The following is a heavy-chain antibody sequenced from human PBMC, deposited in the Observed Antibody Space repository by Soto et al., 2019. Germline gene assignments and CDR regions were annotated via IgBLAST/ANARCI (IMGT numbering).Heavy chain of an antibody. CDR1: GFTFSSYS. D-gene: IGHD6-13*01. CDR2: ISSSSSYI. J-gene: IGHJ6*02. Sequence: GGSLRLSCAASGFTFSSYSTNWVRQAPGKGLEWVASISSSSSYIYYADSVKGRFTISRDKAKNSLFLQMSSLRAGDTALYYCARHQGPAAGNYGMDVWGRGTTVTVSS. CDR3: ARHQGPAAGNYGMDV. V-gene: IGHV3-21*01.